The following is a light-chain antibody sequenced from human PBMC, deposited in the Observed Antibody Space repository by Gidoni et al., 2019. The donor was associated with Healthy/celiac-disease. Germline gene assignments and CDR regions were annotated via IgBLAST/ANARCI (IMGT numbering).Light chain of an antibody. J-gene: IGLJ3*02. CDR3: QTGGTGLGV. Sequence: QLVLTPSPSASASLGASVKLTCTLSSGHSSYAIAWHQQQPEKGPRYLMKLNSDGSHSKGDGIPDRFAGSSAGAERFLTSASLQSEDEADDYWQTGGTGLGVFGGGTKLTVL. V-gene: IGLV4-69*01. CDR2: LNSDGSH. CDR1: SGHSSYA.